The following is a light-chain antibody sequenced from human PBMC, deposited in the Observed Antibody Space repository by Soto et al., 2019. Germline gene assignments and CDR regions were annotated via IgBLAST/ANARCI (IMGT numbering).Light chain of an antibody. J-gene: IGKJ5*01. CDR2: DAS. CDR3: QQINTYPR. V-gene: IGKV1-9*01. CDR1: QDISSF. Sequence: DIQLTQSPSFLSASVGDRVTITCRASQDISSFLAWYQQKSGKAPNLLIYDASTLQSGVPSRFSGSGSGTEFTLTISSLQPEDFATYFCQQINTYPRFGQGTRLEIK.